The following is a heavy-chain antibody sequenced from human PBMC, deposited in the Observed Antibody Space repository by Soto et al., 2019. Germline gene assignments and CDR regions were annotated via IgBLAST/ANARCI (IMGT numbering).Heavy chain of an antibody. D-gene: IGHD3-22*01. Sequence: GASVKVSCNASGGTFSSYAISWVRQAPGQGLEWMGGIIPIFGTANYAQKFQGRVTITADESTSTAYMELSSLRSEDTAVYYCASSYYDSSGYYYDYFDYWGQGTLVTVSS. CDR2: IIPIFGTA. CDR3: ASSYYDSSGYYYDYFDY. V-gene: IGHV1-69*13. CDR1: GGTFSSYA. J-gene: IGHJ4*02.